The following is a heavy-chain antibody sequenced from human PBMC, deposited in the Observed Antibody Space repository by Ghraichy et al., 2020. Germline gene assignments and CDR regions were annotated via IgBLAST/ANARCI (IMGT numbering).Heavy chain of an antibody. Sequence: SETLSLTCSVSGGSISSSSHYWAWIRQPPGKGLEWIGSLYYSGSPHYHPTLKSRVTTSVDRSKNQFSLNLSSVTAADTAVYYCARGYDGAHDSPYFDVWGKGTTVIVSS. D-gene: IGHD2-15*01. V-gene: IGHV4-39*01. CDR1: GGSISSSSHY. CDR2: LYYSGSP. J-gene: IGHJ6*03. CDR3: ARGYDGAHDSPYFDV.